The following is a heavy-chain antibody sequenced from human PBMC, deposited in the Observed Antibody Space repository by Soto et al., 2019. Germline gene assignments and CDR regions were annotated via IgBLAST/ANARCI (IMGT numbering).Heavy chain of an antibody. J-gene: IGHJ4*02. CDR1: KSIFTGYG. D-gene: IGHD6-19*01. Sequence: PGGSLRLSCAASKSIFTGYGMHWVRQTPGKGLEWVAVIRFDGTDEHYADSVKGRFTIPRDNSKNMLYLQMNSLRAEDTAVYYCARLPGYSTGWTPFDFWGQGTQVTVSS. V-gene: IGHV3-33*01. CDR3: ARLPGYSTGWTPFDF. CDR2: IRFDGTDE.